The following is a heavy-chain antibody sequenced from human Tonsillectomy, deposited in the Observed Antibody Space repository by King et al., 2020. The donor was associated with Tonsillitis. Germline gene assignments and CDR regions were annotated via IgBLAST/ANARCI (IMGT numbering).Heavy chain of an antibody. CDR1: GFTFSTFD. Sequence: VQLVESGGVLVKPGGSLRLSCAASGFTFSTFDMNWVRQAPGRGLEWISSISRSASYIYYAESLKGRYTISRDNARSVVYLQMDYLRAEDTALYYCARDQGADYYDSGRGAFDIWGQGTLVTVSS. J-gene: IGHJ3*02. D-gene: IGHD3-22*01. CDR2: ISRSASYI. CDR3: ARDQGADYYDSGRGAFDI. V-gene: IGHV3-21*06.